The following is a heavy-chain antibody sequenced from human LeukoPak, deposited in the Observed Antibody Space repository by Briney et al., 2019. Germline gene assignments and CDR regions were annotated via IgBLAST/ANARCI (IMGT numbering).Heavy chain of an antibody. Sequence: GGSLRLSCAASGFTVSSNYMSWVRQAPGKGLEWVSVIYSGGSTYYADSVKGRFTISRDNSKNTLYLQMNSLRAEDTAVYYCARDARTIQLWPYYFDYWGQGTLVTVSS. CDR2: IYSGGST. CDR1: GFTVSSNY. V-gene: IGHV3-66*01. D-gene: IGHD5-18*01. J-gene: IGHJ4*02. CDR3: ARDARTIQLWPYYFDY.